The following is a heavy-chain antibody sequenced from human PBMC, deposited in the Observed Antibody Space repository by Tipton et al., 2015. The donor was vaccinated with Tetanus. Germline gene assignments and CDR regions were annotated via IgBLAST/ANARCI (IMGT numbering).Heavy chain of an antibody. D-gene: IGHD3-10*01. CDR1: GFTFSRSW. CDR2: IKPDGGEK. CDR3: ARVYRMVRGGYYYGLDV. J-gene: IGHJ6*02. Sequence: SLRLSCAASGFTFSRSWMTWVRQTPGKGLEWVANIKPDGGEKYYVDSVKGRFTISRDNAKNSLYLQMSSLRAEDTAVYYCARVYRMVRGGYYYGLDVWGQGTTVTVSS. V-gene: IGHV3-7*01.